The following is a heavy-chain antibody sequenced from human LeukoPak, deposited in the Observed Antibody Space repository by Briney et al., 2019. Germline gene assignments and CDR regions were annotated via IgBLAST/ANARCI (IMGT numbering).Heavy chain of an antibody. CDR3: AKDGGLWVSAHWGDS. Sequence: GGSLRLSCAASGFTFSSYTMSWVRQAPGKGLEWVSTITTSDGNTYYADSVKGRFTVSRDNSKNALFLQMNSLRAEDTAVYYCAKDGGLWVSAHWGDSWGRGTLVTVSS. CDR2: ITTSDGNT. D-gene: IGHD7-27*01. J-gene: IGHJ4*02. V-gene: IGHV3-23*01. CDR1: GFTFSSYT.